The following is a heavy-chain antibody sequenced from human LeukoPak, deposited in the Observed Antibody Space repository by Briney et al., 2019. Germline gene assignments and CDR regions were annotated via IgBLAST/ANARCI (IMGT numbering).Heavy chain of an antibody. D-gene: IGHD6-13*01. Sequence: GASVKVSCKASGYTFTSYGISWVRQAPGQGLEWMGWISAYNGNTNYAQKLQGRVTMTTDTSTSTAYMELRSLRSDDTAVYYCARVVTGAAAGAFDYWGQGTLVTVSS. CDR1: GYTFTSYG. CDR3: ARVVTGAAAGAFDY. V-gene: IGHV1-18*01. CDR2: ISAYNGNT. J-gene: IGHJ4*02.